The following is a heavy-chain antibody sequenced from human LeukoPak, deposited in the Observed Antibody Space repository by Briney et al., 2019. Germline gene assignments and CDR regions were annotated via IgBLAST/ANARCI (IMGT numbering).Heavy chain of an antibody. V-gene: IGHV3-23*01. J-gene: IGHJ4*02. D-gene: IGHD3-10*01. Sequence: GGSLRLSCAASGFTFNNYAMTWVRQAPGKGLEWVSDIGDSGATTYYADSVKGRFTISRDNSKNILYLQMSSLRAEDTAVCFCASFHYYGSGAYYLSYWGQGTLVTVSS. CDR2: IGDSGATT. CDR3: ASFHYYGSGAYYLSY. CDR1: GFTFNNYA.